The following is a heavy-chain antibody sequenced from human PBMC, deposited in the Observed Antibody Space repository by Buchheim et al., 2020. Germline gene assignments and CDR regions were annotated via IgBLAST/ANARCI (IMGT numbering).Heavy chain of an antibody. CDR2: IWYDGSNK. CDR3: ARDYDDFGDYRWYGVDV. CDR1: GFTFSSYG. V-gene: IGHV3-33*01. Sequence: QVQLVESGGGVVQPGRSLRLSCAASGFTFSSYGMHWVRQAPGKGLEWVAVIWYDGSNKYYADSVKGRFTISRDSSKSTVYLQMNSLRAEDTAVYHCARDYDDFGDYRWYGVDVWGQGTT. J-gene: IGHJ6*02. D-gene: IGHD4-17*01.